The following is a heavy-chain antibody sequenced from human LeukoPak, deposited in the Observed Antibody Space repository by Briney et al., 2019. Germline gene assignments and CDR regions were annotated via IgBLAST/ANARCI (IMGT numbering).Heavy chain of an antibody. J-gene: IGHJ5*02. CDR2: IYSGGST. CDR1: GFTVSTNY. V-gene: IGHV3-53*01. Sequence: GGSLRLSCGASGFTVSTNYMSWVRQAPGKGLEWVSIIYSGGSTYYADSVKGRFTISRDNSKNTLYLQMNSLRAEDTAVYYCAKMRYYYGSGSYSPWFDPWGQGTLVTVSS. CDR3: AKMRYYYGSGSYSPWFDP. D-gene: IGHD3-10*01.